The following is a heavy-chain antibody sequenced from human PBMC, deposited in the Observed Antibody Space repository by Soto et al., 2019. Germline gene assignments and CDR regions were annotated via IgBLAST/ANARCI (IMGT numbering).Heavy chain of an antibody. CDR2: INHSGST. V-gene: IGHV4-34*01. D-gene: IGHD3-16*02. CDR1: GGSFSGYY. J-gene: IGHJ4*02. CDR3: ARGYYDYIWGSYSSAPFDY. Sequence: SETLSLTCAVYGGSFSGYYRSWIRQPPGKGLEWIGEINHSGSTNYNPSLKSRVTISVDTSKNQFSLKLSSVTAADTAVYYCARGYYDYIWGSYSSAPFDYWGQGTLVTVSS.